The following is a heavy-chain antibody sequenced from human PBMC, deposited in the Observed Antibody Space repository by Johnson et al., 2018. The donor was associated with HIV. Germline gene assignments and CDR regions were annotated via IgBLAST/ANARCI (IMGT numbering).Heavy chain of an antibody. CDR1: GFTFSDYS. V-gene: IGHV3-11*04. Sequence: QVQLVESGGGLVKPGGSLRLSCAASGFTFSDYSMTWIRQAPGKGLEWVSYISRSGSTIYYADSVKGRFTISRDNAKNSLYLQINSLRVEDTALYYCARPADDGDYSRYAVDIWCQGTMVTVYS. D-gene: IGHD4-17*01. J-gene: IGHJ3*02. CDR2: ISRSGSTI. CDR3: ARPADDGDYSRYAVDI.